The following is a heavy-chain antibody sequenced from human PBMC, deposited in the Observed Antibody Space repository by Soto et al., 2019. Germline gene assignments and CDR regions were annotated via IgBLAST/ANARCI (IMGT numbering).Heavy chain of an antibody. Sequence: EVQLAESGGGLVQPGGSLRLSCAASGFTFSDHYMDWFRQAPGKGLEWVGRSRDKVHSHTTEYAASVKGRFTISRGDSENSLYLQMNSLKTEDTAVYYCARGVVSTGYVDYWGQGTLVTVSS. CDR1: GFTFSDHY. D-gene: IGHD5-12*01. CDR3: ARGVVSTGYVDY. J-gene: IGHJ4*02. V-gene: IGHV3-72*01. CDR2: SRDKVHSHTT.